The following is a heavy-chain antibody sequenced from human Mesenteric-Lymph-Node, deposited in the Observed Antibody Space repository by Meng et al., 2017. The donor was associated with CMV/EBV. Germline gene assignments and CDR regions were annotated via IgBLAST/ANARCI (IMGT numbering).Heavy chain of an antibody. CDR2: INHSGVP. CDR1: GGSFSGYY. Sequence: QVQLQQWGAGLLKPSETLSLTCAVYGGSFSGYYWSWIRQPPGKGLEWIGEINHSGVPNYNPSPKSRVTISLDRSKNQFSLKLSSVTAEDTAVYYCARGSDIPVNNYWGQGTLVTVSS. J-gene: IGHJ4*02. CDR3: ARGSDIPVNNY. V-gene: IGHV4-34*01. D-gene: IGHD2-15*01.